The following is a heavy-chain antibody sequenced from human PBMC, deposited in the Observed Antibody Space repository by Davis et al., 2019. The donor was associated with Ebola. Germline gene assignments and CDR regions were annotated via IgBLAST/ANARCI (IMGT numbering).Heavy chain of an antibody. CDR1: GFTFSSYW. V-gene: IGHV3-74*01. CDR2: INSDGSST. Sequence: HTGGSLRLSCAASGFTFSSYWMHWVRQAPGKGLVWVSRINSDGSSTSYADSVKGRFTISRDNSKNTLYLQMNSLRDEETAVYYCARDPGSWGGATYFDYWGQGTLVTVSS. D-gene: IGHD1-26*01. J-gene: IGHJ4*02. CDR3: ARDPGSWGGATYFDY.